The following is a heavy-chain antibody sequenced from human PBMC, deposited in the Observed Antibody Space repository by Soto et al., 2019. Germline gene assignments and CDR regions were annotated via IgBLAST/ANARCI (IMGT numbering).Heavy chain of an antibody. CDR1: GFTFDDYA. Sequence: EVQLVESGGGLVQPGRSLRLSCAASGFTFDDYAMHWVRQAPGKGLEWVSGISWNSGSIGYADSVKGRFTISRDNAKNSLYLQMNSLRAEDTALYYCAKDSSEVQWLVANVGAFDIWGQGTMVTVSS. CDR3: AKDSSEVQWLVANVGAFDI. CDR2: ISWNSGSI. D-gene: IGHD6-19*01. J-gene: IGHJ3*02. V-gene: IGHV3-9*01.